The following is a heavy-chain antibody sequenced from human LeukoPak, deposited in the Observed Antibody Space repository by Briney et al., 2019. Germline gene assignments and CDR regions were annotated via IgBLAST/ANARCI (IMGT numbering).Heavy chain of an antibody. V-gene: IGHV4-39*01. D-gene: IGHD1-26*01. J-gene: IGHJ4*02. Sequence: SETLSLTCSVSGVSVSRSAYFWAWIRQPPGKGLEWIGSISYSGGTYYNPSLKRRVTISVDSPRNLFSLRLTSLTAADTALYYCARHGGTLDYFDSWGPGSFVIVSS. CDR3: ARHGGTLDYFDS. CDR1: GVSVSRSAYF. CDR2: ISYSGGT.